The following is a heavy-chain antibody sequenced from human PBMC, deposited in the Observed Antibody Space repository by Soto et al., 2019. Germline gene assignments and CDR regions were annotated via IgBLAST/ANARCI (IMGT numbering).Heavy chain of an antibody. D-gene: IGHD6-6*01. CDR3: ARSRSFTLGFYYDGMDV. CDR2: IYPGDSDT. J-gene: IGHJ6*02. Sequence: GESPKIFRQGSGNSFASYWYGWVRPMPGKDLEWMGMIYPGDSDTRYSPSFQGQVTISADKSLRTAYLQWTSLKASDTALYYCARSRSFTLGFYYDGMDVWGQGTTVTVSS. V-gene: IGHV5-51*01. CDR1: GNSFASYW.